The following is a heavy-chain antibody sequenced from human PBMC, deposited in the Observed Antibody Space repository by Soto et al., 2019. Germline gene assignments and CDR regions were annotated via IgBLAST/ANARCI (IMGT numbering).Heavy chain of an antibody. J-gene: IGHJ4*02. CDR2: ISADNGNT. V-gene: IGHV1-18*01. D-gene: IGHD6-13*01. CDR1: GYTFTSYG. CDR3: ASDWAAGGPCDY. Sequence: QVQLVQSGAEVKKPGASVKVSCKASGYTFTSYGISWVRQAPGQGLEWMGWISADNGNTNDAQKLHGRVTITTDTSTSTAYKERRSLRSDDTAVYYYASDWAAGGPCDYGGQGTLVTDSS.